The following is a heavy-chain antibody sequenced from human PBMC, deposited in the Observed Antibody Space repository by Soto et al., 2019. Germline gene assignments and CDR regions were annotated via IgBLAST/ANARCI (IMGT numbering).Heavy chain of an antibody. J-gene: IGHJ4*02. D-gene: IGHD6-13*01. CDR1: GGSFSGYY. V-gene: IGHV4-34*01. CDR2: INHSGST. Sequence: LSLTCAVYGGSFSGYYWSWIRQPPGKGLEWIGEINHSGSTNYNPSLKSRVTISVDTSKNQFSLKLSSVTAADTAVYYCARTIAAAGPFGYWGQGTLVTVSS. CDR3: ARTIAAAGPFGY.